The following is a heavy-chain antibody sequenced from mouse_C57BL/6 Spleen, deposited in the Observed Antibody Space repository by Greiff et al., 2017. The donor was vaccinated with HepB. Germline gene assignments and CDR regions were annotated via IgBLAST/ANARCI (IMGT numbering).Heavy chain of an antibody. CDR2: IYPGDGDT. CDR1: GYAFSSSW. Sequence: VKLMESGPELVKPGASVKISCKASGYAFSSSWMNWVKQRPGKGLEWIGRIYPGDGDTNYNGKFKGQATLTADKSSSTAYMQLSSLTSEDSAVYFCARRGDYDYFDYWGQGTTLTVSS. V-gene: IGHV1-82*01. J-gene: IGHJ2*01. D-gene: IGHD1-1*02. CDR3: ARRGDYDYFDY.